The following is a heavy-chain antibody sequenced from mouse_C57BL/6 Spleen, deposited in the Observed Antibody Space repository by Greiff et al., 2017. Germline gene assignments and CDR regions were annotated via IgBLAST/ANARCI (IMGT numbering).Heavy chain of an antibody. J-gene: IGHJ2*01. V-gene: IGHV1-61*01. Sequence: QVQLQQPGAELVRPGSSVKLSCKASGYTFTSYWMDWVKQRPGQGLEWIGNIYPSDSETHYNQKFKDKATLTVDKSSSTAYMQLSSLTSEDSAVYYCARWGNYYFDYWGQGTTRTVSS. CDR3: ARWGNYYFDY. D-gene: IGHD2-1*01. CDR2: IYPSDSET. CDR1: GYTFTSYW.